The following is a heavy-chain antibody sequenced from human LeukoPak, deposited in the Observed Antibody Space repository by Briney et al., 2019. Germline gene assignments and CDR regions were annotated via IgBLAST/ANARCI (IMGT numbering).Heavy chain of an antibody. Sequence: PGGSLRLSCAASGFTFSSYAMSWVRQAPGKGLEWVSGISSSGGSTYYADSVKGRFTISRDNSKNTLYLQMNSLRAEDTAVYYCVKAYSSSTDAFDVWGQGTMVTVPS. D-gene: IGHD6-6*01. CDR2: ISSSGGST. CDR1: GFTFSSYA. CDR3: VKAYSSSTDAFDV. J-gene: IGHJ3*01. V-gene: IGHV3-23*01.